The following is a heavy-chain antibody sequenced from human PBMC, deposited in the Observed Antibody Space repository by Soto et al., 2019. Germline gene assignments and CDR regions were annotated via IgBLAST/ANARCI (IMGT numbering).Heavy chain of an antibody. CDR2: INWKGGSL. V-gene: IGHV3-9*01. D-gene: IGHD6-6*01. J-gene: IGHJ3*02. CDR3: VRDPAARLTVFKI. Sequence: EVQLVESGGGLVQPGRSLRISCAASGFTFDDYAMHWVRQAPGKGLEWVSGINWKGGSLAYEDSVKGRFTISRDNANNSLFLQKTSLTTDETALYYCVRDPAARLTVFKIWGHGTIVTVSS. CDR1: GFTFDDYA.